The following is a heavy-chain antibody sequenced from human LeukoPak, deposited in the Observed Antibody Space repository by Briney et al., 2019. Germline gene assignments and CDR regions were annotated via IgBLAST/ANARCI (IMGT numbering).Heavy chain of an antibody. CDR2: IIPIFGTA. V-gene: IGHV1-69*13. CDR3: AAGVYYDILTGHPFDY. CDR1: GGTFSSYA. Sequence: GASVKVSCKASGGTFSSYAISWVRQAPGQGLEWMGGIIPIFGTANYAQKFQGRVTITADESTSTAYMELSSLRFEDTAVYYCAAGVYYDILTGHPFDYWGQGTLVTVSS. D-gene: IGHD3-9*01. J-gene: IGHJ4*02.